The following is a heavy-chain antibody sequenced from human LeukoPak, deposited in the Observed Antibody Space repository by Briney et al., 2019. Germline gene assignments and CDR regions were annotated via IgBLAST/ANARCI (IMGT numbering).Heavy chain of an antibody. V-gene: IGHV7-4-1*02. D-gene: IGHD3-3*01. J-gene: IGHJ5*02. CDR1: GYTFTNYA. CDR2: INTNTGNP. CDR3: ARSSALFEEWLSANWFDP. Sequence: GASVKVSCKASGYTFTNYAMNWVRQAPGQGLEWMGWINTNTGNPTYAQGFTGRFVFSLDTSVSTAYLQTSSLKAEDTAVYYCARSSALFEEWLSANWFDPWGQGTLVTVSS.